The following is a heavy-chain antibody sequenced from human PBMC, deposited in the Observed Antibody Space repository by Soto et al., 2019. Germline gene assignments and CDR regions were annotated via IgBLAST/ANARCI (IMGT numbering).Heavy chain of an antibody. CDR3: ATSYESGFDP. J-gene: IGHJ5*02. CDR1: GYPFSKYG. D-gene: IGHD5-12*01. V-gene: IGHV1-18*04. CDR2: IRPDNGDT. Sequence: QLQLVQSGAEVERPGASVRVSCKAYGYPFSKYGISWIRQAPGQGLEWMGWIRPDNGDTNYAQKFQGRVTMTTDTASNTAYMELRSLRAADTAVYYCATSYESGFDPWGQGTLVSVSS.